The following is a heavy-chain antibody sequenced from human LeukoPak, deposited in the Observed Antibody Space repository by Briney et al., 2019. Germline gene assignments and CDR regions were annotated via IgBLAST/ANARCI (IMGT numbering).Heavy chain of an antibody. CDR1: GWIFSRYW. J-gene: IGHJ6*02. V-gene: IGHV3-74*01. CDR2: INSDGSST. CDR3: ARDVLRYFDWLLYPQYYYYGMDV. D-gene: IGHD3-9*01. Sequence: GGSVTLSCAASGWIFSRYWMHWLRQAPGKGRVGVSRINSDGSSTSYADSVKGRFTISRDNAKTTLYLQMNSLRAEDTAVYYCARDVLRYFDWLLYPQYYYYGMDVWGQGTTVTVSS.